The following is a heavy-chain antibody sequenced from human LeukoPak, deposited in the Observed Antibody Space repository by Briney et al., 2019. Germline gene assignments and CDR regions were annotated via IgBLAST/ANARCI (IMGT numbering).Heavy chain of an antibody. CDR2: IKQVGSEQ. CDR1: GFTFRSYW. CDR3: ARDGHYSGNYDAFDI. J-gene: IGHJ3*02. Sequence: PGGSLRLSCAASGFTFRSYWMSWVRQAPGKGLEWVANIKQVGSEQYYVDSVKGRFTISRDNSKNTLYLQMNSLRTEDTAVYYCARDGHYSGNYDAFDIWGQGTMVTVSS. D-gene: IGHD4-23*01. V-gene: IGHV3-7*01.